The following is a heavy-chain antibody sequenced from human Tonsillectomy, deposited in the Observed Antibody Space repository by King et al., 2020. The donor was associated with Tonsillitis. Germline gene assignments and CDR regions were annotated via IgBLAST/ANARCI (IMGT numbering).Heavy chain of an antibody. CDR1: GGSFSGYY. CDR2: INHSGST. V-gene: IGHV4-34*01. D-gene: IGHD5-18*01. J-gene: IGHJ4*02. CDR3: ARERVPWLRGSGYFDY. Sequence: VQLQQWGAGLLKPSETLSLTCAVYGGSFSGYYWSWIRQPPGKGLEWIGEINHSGSTNYNPSLKSRVTISVDTSKNQFSLKLSSVTAADTAVYYCARERVPWLRGSGYFDYWGQGTLVTVSS.